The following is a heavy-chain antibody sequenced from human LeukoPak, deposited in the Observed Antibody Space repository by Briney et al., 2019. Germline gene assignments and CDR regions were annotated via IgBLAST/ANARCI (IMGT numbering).Heavy chain of an antibody. Sequence: GRSLRLSCAASGFTLSNYAMHWVRQAPGKGLEWGALISDDGSNEYYADSVKGRFTISRDISKNSLYLQMNSLRPEDTAVYYCARNLQMTTVTPLNHWGQGTLVTVSS. CDR3: ARNLQMTTVTPLNH. CDR2: ISDDGSNE. CDR1: GFTLSNYA. J-gene: IGHJ5*02. D-gene: IGHD4-17*01. V-gene: IGHV3-30*04.